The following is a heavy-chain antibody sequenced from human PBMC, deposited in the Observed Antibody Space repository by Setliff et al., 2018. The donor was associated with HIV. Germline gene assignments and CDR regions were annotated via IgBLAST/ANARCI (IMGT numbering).Heavy chain of an antibody. J-gene: IGHJ6*03. CDR3: ARGAPGGYCGGDCYLQGDYQYYYYMDV. D-gene: IGHD2-21*02. V-gene: IGHV4-39*01. CDR1: GGSISSGRYY. CDR2: IYHRGNA. Sequence: PSATLSLTSTVSGGSISSGRYYWGWVRQPPGKGLEWIGSIYHRGNAYYNPSHKSRVTMSVDTSKNQFSLKLTSLTAADTAVYYCARGAPGGYCGGDCYLQGDYQYYYYMDVWGNGTTVTVSS.